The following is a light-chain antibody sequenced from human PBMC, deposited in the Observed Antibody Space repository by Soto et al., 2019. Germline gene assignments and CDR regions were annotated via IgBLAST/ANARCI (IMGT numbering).Light chain of an antibody. CDR2: GAS. CDR3: QQYGSPPLN. J-gene: IGKJ4*01. V-gene: IGKV3-20*01. Sequence: EIVLTQSPGTLSLSPGERATLSCRASQSVSSSYLAWYQQKPGQAPRLLIYGASSRATGIPDRFSGSGSGTDFTLPISRLEPEDFAVYYCQQYGSPPLNFGGGTKVEIK. CDR1: QSVSSSY.